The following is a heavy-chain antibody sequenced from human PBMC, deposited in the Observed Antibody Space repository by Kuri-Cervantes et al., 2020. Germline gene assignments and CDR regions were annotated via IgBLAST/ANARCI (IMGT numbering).Heavy chain of an antibody. J-gene: IGHJ6*02. V-gene: IGHV3-74*01. CDR1: GFTFSSYW. CDR3: ARVWADYYYYYGMDV. Sequence: GESLKISCAASGFTFSSYWMHWVRQAPGMGLVWVSHINEDGSHTNYADSVKGRFTISRDNSKNTLYLQMNSLRAEDTAVYYCARVWADYYYYYGMDVWGQGTTVTVSS. D-gene: IGHD7-27*01. CDR2: INEDGSHT.